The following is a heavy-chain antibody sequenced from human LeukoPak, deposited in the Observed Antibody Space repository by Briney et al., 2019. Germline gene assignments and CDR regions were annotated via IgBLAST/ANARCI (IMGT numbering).Heavy chain of an antibody. CDR1: GFTVSSNY. J-gene: IGHJ1*01. Sequence: PGGSLRLSCAASGFTVSSNYMSWVRQAPGKGLEWVSVIYSGGSTYYADSVKGRFTISRDNSKNTLYLQMNSLRAEDTAVYYCAKDDYSNYIQHWGQGTLVTVSS. CDR2: IYSGGST. CDR3: AKDDYSNYIQH. V-gene: IGHV3-53*01. D-gene: IGHD4-11*01.